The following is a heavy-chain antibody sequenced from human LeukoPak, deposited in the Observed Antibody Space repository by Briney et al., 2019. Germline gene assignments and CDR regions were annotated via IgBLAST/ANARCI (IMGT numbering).Heavy chain of an antibody. J-gene: IGHJ6*03. Sequence: ASVKVSCKASGYTFTSSYMHWVRQAPGQGLEWMGIINPSGGSTRYAQKFQGRVIMTRDTSTSTVDMELSSLRSEDTAVYYCARGLDSSGTRHYYYYMDVWGKGTTVTISS. CDR1: GYTFTSSY. CDR2: INPSGGST. CDR3: ARGLDSSGTRHYYYYMDV. V-gene: IGHV1-46*01. D-gene: IGHD3-22*01.